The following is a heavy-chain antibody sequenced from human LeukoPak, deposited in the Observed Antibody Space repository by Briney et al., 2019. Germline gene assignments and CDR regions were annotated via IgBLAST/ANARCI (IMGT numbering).Heavy chain of an antibody. V-gene: IGHV3-7*05. Sequence: PGGSLRLSCAASGFTFSSYWMSWVRQAPGKGLEWVANINQDGSEKYYVDSVKGRFTISRDNAKNSLYLQMNSLRAEDTAVYYCAGLSVAGTGYYGMDVWGQGTTVTVSS. CDR1: GFTFSSYW. D-gene: IGHD6-19*01. CDR3: AGLSVAGTGYYGMDV. CDR2: INQDGSEK. J-gene: IGHJ6*02.